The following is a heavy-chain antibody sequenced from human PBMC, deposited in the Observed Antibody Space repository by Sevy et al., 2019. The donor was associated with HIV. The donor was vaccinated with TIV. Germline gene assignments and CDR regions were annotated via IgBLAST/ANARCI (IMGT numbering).Heavy chain of an antibody. J-gene: IGHJ4*02. Sequence: GGSLRLSCTASGFPFSSYEMNWVRQAPGKGLEWVSYITNSGSTKYYSDSVKGRFTISRDNAKNSLYLQMNILRAEDTAVYYCARDLPPSATTVAHFDYWGRGTLVTVSS. CDR2: ITNSGSTK. V-gene: IGHV3-48*03. D-gene: IGHD4-17*01. CDR3: ARDLPPSATTVAHFDY. CDR1: GFPFSSYE.